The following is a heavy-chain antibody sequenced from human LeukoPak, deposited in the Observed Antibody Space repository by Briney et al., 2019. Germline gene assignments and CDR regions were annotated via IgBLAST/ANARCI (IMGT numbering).Heavy chain of an antibody. Sequence: GGSLRLSCAASGFAFSDYYMSWIRQAPGKGLEWVSYISSSGSTIYYADSVKGRFTISRDNAKNSLYLQMNSLRAEDTAVYYCARDVEYYDILTGYSRPYYYYGMDVWGQGTTVTVSS. CDR3: ARDVEYYDILTGYSRPYYYYGMDV. D-gene: IGHD3-9*01. V-gene: IGHV3-11*01. CDR1: GFAFSDYY. CDR2: ISSSGSTI. J-gene: IGHJ6*02.